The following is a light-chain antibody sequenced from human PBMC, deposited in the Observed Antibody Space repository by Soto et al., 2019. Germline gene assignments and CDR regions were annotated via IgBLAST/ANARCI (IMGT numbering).Light chain of an antibody. CDR3: QQSFSTPPIT. CDR1: QTISDY. Sequence: DIQMPQSPSSLSASVGDRVTITCRTSQTISDYLNWYQHKPAKAPKLLIYAASTLQSGVPSRFSGIGCGTEFFLPISCLQSHDFLAYYCQQSFSTPPITFCQGTRLEI. CDR2: AAS. J-gene: IGKJ5*01. V-gene: IGKV1-39*01.